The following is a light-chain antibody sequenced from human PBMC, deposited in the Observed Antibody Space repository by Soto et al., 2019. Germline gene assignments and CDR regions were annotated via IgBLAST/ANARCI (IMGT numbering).Light chain of an antibody. Sequence: EIVLTQSPATLSLSPGERATLSCRASQSVGNNLAWYQQKPGQAPRLLIYYASNRATGIPARFSGSGSGTNFSLTISSREPEDVAVFYCQQRIHWPLTFGGGTKVEIK. J-gene: IGKJ4*01. CDR2: YAS. V-gene: IGKV3-11*01. CDR3: QQRIHWPLT. CDR1: QSVGNN.